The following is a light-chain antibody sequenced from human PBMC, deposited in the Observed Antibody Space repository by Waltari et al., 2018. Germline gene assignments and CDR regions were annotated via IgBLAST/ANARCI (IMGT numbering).Light chain of an antibody. V-gene: IGLV2-8*01. Sequence: QSALTQPPSASGSPVQSVTLSCPGPSSDVGRYNYFSWYQQHPGKAPKLMIYEVSKRPSGVPDRFSGSKSGNTASLTVSGLQAEDEADYYCSSYAGSNNYVFGTGTKVTVL. J-gene: IGLJ1*01. CDR3: SSYAGSNNYV. CDR1: SSDVGRYNY. CDR2: EVS.